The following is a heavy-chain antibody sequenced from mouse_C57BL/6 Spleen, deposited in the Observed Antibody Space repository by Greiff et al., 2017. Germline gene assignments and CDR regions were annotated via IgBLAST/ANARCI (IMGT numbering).Heavy chain of an antibody. D-gene: IGHD1-1*01. J-gene: IGHJ2*01. V-gene: IGHV1-42*01. CDR3: ARGRLLRGPYFDY. CDR1: GYSFTGYY. Sequence: VQLQQSGPVLAKPGASVKISCKASGYSFTGYYMNWVKQSPEKSLEWIGEINPSTGGTTYNQKFKAKATLTVDKSSSTAYMQLKSLTSEDSAVYYCARGRLLRGPYFDYWGQGTTLTVSS. CDR2: INPSTGGT.